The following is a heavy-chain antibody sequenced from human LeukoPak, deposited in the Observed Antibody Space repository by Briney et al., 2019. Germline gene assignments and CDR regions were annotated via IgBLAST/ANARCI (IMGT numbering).Heavy chain of an antibody. CDR3: AKGGQGTAVAGPGLDY. D-gene: IGHD6-19*01. V-gene: IGHV3-23*01. J-gene: IGHJ4*02. Sequence: GGSLRLSCAASGFTFSSYAMSWVRQAPGKGLEWVSAISGSGGSTYYADSVKGRFTISRDNSKNTLYLQMNSLRAEDTAVYYCAKGGQGTAVAGPGLDYWGQGTLVTVSS. CDR2: ISGSGGST. CDR1: GFTFSSYA.